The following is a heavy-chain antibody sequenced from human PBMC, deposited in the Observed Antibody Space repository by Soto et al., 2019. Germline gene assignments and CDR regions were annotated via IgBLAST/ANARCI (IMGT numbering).Heavy chain of an antibody. CDR2: IYNNGRT. CDR1: GGSISNYY. D-gene: IGHD4-17*01. Sequence: PSETLSLTCTVSGGSISNYYCSWVRQPPGKGLEWIGYIYNNGRTTYHPSLKSRVTISVDTSKNQFSLKLSSVTAADTAVYYCARDRMDYGDPGGYYGMDVWGQGTTVTVSS. CDR3: ARDRMDYGDPGGYYGMDV. J-gene: IGHJ6*02. V-gene: IGHV4-59*12.